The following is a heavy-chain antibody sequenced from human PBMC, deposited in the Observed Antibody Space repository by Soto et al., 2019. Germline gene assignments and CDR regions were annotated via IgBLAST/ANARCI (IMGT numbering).Heavy chain of an antibody. V-gene: IGHV4-31*03. J-gene: IGHJ6*02. Sequence: SETLSLTCTVSGGSISSGGYYWSWIRQHPGKGLGWIGYIYYSGSTYYNPSLKSRVTISVDTSKNQFSLKLSSVTAADTAVYYCARDKVPAAIDYYYYGMDVWGQGTTVTVSS. CDR2: IYYSGST. D-gene: IGHD2-2*01. CDR1: GGSISSGGYY. CDR3: ARDKVPAAIDYYYYGMDV.